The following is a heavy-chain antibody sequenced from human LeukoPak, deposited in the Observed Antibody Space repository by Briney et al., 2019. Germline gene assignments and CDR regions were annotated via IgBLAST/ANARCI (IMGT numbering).Heavy chain of an antibody. J-gene: IGHJ4*02. D-gene: IGHD5-12*01. CDR2: SRNKPNSYTT. CDR1: GFTFSDHY. Sequence: PGRSLRLSCAASGFTFSDHYVDWVRQAPGEGLEWVGRSRNKPNSYTTLYAASVKGRFTISRDDSKNSVYLQMSSLKTEDTAVYYCARAPRATDYFDYWGQGTLVTVSS. CDR3: ARAPRATDYFDY. V-gene: IGHV3-72*01.